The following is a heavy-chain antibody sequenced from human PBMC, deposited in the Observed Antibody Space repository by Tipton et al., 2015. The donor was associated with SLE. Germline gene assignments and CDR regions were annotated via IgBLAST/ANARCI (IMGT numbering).Heavy chain of an antibody. Sequence: LRLSCAVYGGSFSGYYWSWIRQPPGKGLEWIGEINHSGSTNYNPSLKSRVTISVDTSKNQFSLKLSSVTAADTAVYYCARTITMMMFPGAFDIWGQGTMVTVSS. D-gene: IGHD3-22*01. V-gene: IGHV4-34*01. J-gene: IGHJ3*02. CDR1: GGSFSGYY. CDR3: ARTITMMMFPGAFDI. CDR2: INHSGST.